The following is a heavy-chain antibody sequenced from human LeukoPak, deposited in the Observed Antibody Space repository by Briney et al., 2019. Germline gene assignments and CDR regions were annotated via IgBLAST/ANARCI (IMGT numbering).Heavy chain of an antibody. CDR1: GGTFSSYA. D-gene: IGHD6-13*01. J-gene: IGHJ4*02. V-gene: IGHV1-69*06. Sequence: SVKVSCKASGGTFSSYAISWVRQAPGQGLEWMGGIIPIFGTANYAQKFQGRVTITADKSTSTAYMELSSLRSEDTAVYYCAVSIAAAVLLPLIDYWGQGALVTVSS. CDR3: AVSIAAAVLLPLIDY. CDR2: IIPIFGTA.